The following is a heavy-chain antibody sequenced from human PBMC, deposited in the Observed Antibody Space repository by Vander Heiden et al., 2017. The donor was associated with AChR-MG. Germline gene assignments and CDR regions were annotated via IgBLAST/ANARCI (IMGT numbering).Heavy chain of an antibody. CDR1: GFTFSSDG. V-gene: IGHV3-33*01. CDR3: ARALYSYYYMDV. CDR2: IWYDGSNK. J-gene: IGHJ6*03. Sequence: QVQLVESGGGVVQPGRSLRLSCAASGFTFSSDGMHWVRQAPGKGLEWVALIWYDGSNKYYADPVKGRFTISRDNSKNTLYLQMNSLRAEDTAVYYCARALYSYYYMDVWGKGTTVTVSS.